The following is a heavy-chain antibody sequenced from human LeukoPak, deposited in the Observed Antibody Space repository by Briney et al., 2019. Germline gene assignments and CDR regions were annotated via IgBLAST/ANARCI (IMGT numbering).Heavy chain of an antibody. CDR2: IHPEGNEK. J-gene: IGHJ4*02. D-gene: IGHD1-1*01. V-gene: IGHV3-7*04. CDR3: ARGDDFSGDH. CDR1: GFTFSNFW. Sequence: PGGCLRLSCAVSGFTFSNFWMSWVREAPGRGLECVAHIHPEGNEKYHVESVRGRYTISRDNAKNLLFLQMNGLRVEDTAVYYCARGDDFSGDHWGQGTLVTVSS.